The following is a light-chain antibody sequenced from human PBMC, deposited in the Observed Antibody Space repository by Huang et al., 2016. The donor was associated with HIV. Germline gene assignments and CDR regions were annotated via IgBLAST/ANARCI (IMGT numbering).Light chain of an antibody. CDR1: QSVGSH. Sequence: DIVLTQSPATLSLSPGERATLSCRASQSVGSHLAWYQHKPGQAPRLLIYDASNRAAGIPARFSGSGSGTDFTLTVNILEPEDSALYYCQQRNSWPPITFGQGTRLEIK. V-gene: IGKV3-11*01. J-gene: IGKJ5*01. CDR2: DAS. CDR3: QQRNSWPPIT.